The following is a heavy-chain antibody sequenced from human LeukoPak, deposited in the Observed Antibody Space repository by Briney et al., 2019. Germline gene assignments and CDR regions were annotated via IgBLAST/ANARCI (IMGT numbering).Heavy chain of an antibody. D-gene: IGHD5-18*01. CDR2: INPNSGGT. CDR1: GYTFTGYY. Sequence: ASVKVSCKASGYTFTGYYMHWVRQAPGQGLEWMGWINPNSGGTNYAQKFQGRVTMNRDTSISTAYMELSRLRSDDTAVYYCARAFALGGAMVTSYWFDPWGQGTLVTVSS. V-gene: IGHV1-2*02. J-gene: IGHJ5*02. CDR3: ARAFALGGAMVTSYWFDP.